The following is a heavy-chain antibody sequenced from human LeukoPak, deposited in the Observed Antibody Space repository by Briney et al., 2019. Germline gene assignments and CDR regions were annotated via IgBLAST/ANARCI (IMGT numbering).Heavy chain of an antibody. D-gene: IGHD3-22*01. V-gene: IGHV3-23*01. J-gene: IGHJ4*02. CDR1: GFTFSSYA. Sequence: PGGSLRLSCAASGFTFSSYAMSWVRQAPGKGLEWVSAISGSGGSTYYADSVKGRFTISRDNSKDTLYLQMNSLRAEDTAVYYCAKDTRDSSGYDDWGQGTLVTVSS. CDR2: ISGSGGST. CDR3: AKDTRDSSGYDD.